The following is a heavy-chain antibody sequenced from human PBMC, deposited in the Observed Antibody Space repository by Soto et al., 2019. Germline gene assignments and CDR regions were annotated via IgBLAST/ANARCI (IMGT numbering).Heavy chain of an antibody. CDR3: AKGVTTAGGEYYYYYMDV. Sequence: GGSLRLSCAASGFTFSSYAMSWVRQAPGKGLEWVSAISGSGGSTYYADSVKGRFTISRDNSKNTLYLQMNRLRAEDTAVYYCAKGVTTAGGEYYYYYMDVWGKGTTVTVSS. D-gene: IGHD3-22*01. V-gene: IGHV3-23*01. CDR2: ISGSGGST. CDR1: GFTFSSYA. J-gene: IGHJ6*03.